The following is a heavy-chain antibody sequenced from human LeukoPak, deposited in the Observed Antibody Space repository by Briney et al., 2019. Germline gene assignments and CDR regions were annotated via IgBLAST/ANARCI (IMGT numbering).Heavy chain of an antibody. CDR3: ARDSSSYYDFWSGSERGAFDI. CDR1: GYTFTSYG. J-gene: IGHJ3*02. V-gene: IGHV1-18*01. D-gene: IGHD3-3*01. CDR2: ISAYNGNT. Sequence: ASVKVSCKASGYTFTSYGISWVRQAPGQWLEWMGWISAYNGNTNYAQKLQGRVTMTTDTSTSTAYMELRGLRSDDTAVYYCARDSSSYYDFWSGSERGAFDIWGQGTMVTVSS.